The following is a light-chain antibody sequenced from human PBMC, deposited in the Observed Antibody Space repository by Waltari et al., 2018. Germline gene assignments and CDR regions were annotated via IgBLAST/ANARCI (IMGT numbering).Light chain of an antibody. J-gene: IGKJ1*01. CDR1: QSVSRA. CDR3: QHYLRLPVT. V-gene: IGKV3-20*01. CDR2: GAS. Sequence: EIVLTQSPGTLSLYLGERATVSCRASQSVSRALAWYQQKPGQAPRLLIYGASTRATGIPDRFSGSGSGTDFSLTISRLEPDDFAVDYCQHYLRLPVTFGQGTTVEI.